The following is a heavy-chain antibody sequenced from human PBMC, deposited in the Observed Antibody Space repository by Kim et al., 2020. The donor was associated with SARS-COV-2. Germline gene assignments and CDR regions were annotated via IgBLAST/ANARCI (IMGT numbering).Heavy chain of an antibody. V-gene: IGHV3-13*01. CDR3: ARVYLEGGMEV. CDR1: GFTFSSYD. CDR2: IGTAGDT. D-gene: IGHD3-3*01. Sequence: GGSLRLSCAASGFTFSSYDMHWVRQATGKGLEWVSAIGTAGDTYYPGSVKGRFTISRENAKNSLYLQMNSLRAGDTAVYYCARVYLEGGMEVWGQGTTVTVSS. J-gene: IGHJ6*02.